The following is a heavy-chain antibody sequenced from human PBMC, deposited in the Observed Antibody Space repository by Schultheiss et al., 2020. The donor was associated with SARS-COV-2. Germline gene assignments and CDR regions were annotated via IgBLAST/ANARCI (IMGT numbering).Heavy chain of an antibody. V-gene: IGHV3-48*03. CDR2: IGTSGSII. CDR3: AGPLNDFWSGYYIDY. CDR1: GFTFSSYE. D-gene: IGHD3-3*01. J-gene: IGHJ4*02. Sequence: GGSLRLSCAASGFTFSSYEMIWVRQAPGKGLEWVSYIGTSGSIIYYADSVKGRFTISRDNAKNSLYLQMNSLRAEDTAVYYCAGPLNDFWSGYYIDYWGQGTLVTVSS.